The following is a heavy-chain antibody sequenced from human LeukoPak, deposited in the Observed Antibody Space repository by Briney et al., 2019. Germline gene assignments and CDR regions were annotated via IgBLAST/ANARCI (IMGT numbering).Heavy chain of an antibody. J-gene: IGHJ4*02. V-gene: IGHV3-15*01. CDR2: IKSKTDGGTT. Sequence: GGSLRLSCAASGFTFSNAWMSWVRQAPGKGLEWVGRIKSKTDGGTTDYAAPVKGRFTISRDDSKNTLYLQMNSLRAEDTAVYYCAKDPQPYSYGYFGVSGYFWGQGTLVTVSS. CDR1: GFTFSNAW. CDR3: AKDPQPYSYGYFGVSGYF. D-gene: IGHD5-18*01.